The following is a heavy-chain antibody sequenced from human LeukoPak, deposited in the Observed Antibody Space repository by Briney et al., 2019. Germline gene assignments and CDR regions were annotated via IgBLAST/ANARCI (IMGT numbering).Heavy chain of an antibody. V-gene: IGHV1-2*02. Sequence: ASVKVSCKASGYTFTGYYMHWVRQAPGQGLEWMRWINPNSGGTNYAQKFQGRVTMTRDTSISTAYMELSRLRSDDTAVYYCARARRITMIVVANNWFDPWGQGTLVTVSS. J-gene: IGHJ5*02. D-gene: IGHD3-22*01. CDR3: ARARRITMIVVANNWFDP. CDR1: GYTFTGYY. CDR2: INPNSGGT.